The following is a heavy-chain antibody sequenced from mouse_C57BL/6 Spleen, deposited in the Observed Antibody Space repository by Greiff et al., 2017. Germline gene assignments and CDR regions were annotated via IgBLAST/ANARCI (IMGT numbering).Heavy chain of an antibody. V-gene: IGHV3-6*01. J-gene: IGHJ3*01. CDR3: ARDRDYGSSYLSWFAY. CDR2: ISYDGSN. CDR1: GYSITSGYY. D-gene: IGHD1-1*01. Sequence: DVQLQESGPGLVKPSQSLSLTCSVTGYSITSGYYWNWIRQFPGNKLEWMGYISYDGSNNYNPSLKNRISITRDTSKNQFFLKLNSVTTEDTATYYCARDRDYGSSYLSWFAYWGQGTLVTVSA.